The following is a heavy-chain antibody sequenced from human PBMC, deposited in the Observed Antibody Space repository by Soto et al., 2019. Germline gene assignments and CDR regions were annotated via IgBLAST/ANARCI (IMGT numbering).Heavy chain of an antibody. J-gene: IGHJ5*02. CDR1: GFTFSSYA. CDR3: AKVSGSYHFPRFDP. CDR2: ISGSGGRT. D-gene: IGHD1-26*01. V-gene: IGHV3-23*01. Sequence: GGSLRLSCAASGFTFSSYAMSWVRRAPGKGLEWVSAISGSGGRTYYADSVKGRFTISRDNSKNTLYLQMNSLRAEDTAVYYCAKVSGSYHFPRFDPWGQGTLVTVSS.